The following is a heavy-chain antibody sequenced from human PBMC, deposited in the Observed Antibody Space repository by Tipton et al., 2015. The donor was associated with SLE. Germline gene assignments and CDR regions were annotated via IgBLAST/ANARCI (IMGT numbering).Heavy chain of an antibody. CDR3: ARPRGNSRSNWYFDV. Sequence: GLVKPSETLSLICTVYGGSFSGYYWTWIRQPPGKGLEWIGEINHTGSTNNNPSLKSRVTISIDTSKNQFSLRLTSVTAADTAVYHCARPRGNSRSNWYFDVWGRGTLVTVSS. V-gene: IGHV4-34*01. CDR2: INHTGST. D-gene: IGHD4-23*01. CDR1: GGSFSGYY. J-gene: IGHJ2*01.